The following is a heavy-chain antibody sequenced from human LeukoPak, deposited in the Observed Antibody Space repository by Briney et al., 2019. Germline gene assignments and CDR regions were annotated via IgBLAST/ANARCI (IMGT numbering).Heavy chain of an antibody. D-gene: IGHD4/OR15-4a*01. V-gene: IGHV3-23*01. CDR1: GFTFSSYA. Sequence: GGSLRLSCAASGFTFSSYAMSWVRQAPGKGLEWVSAISGSGGSTYYADSVKGRFTISRDRSKNTLYLQMNSLRAEDTAVYYCARRAGAYSHPYDYWGQGTLVTVSS. J-gene: IGHJ4*02. CDR2: ISGSGGST. CDR3: ARRAGAYSHPYDY.